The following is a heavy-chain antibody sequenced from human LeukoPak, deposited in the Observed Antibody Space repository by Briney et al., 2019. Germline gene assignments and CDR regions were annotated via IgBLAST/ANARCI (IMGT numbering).Heavy chain of an antibody. V-gene: IGHV1-46*01. CDR2: LNPSSGST. Sequence: EASVKVSCKASGYTFTSYFIHWVRQAPGQGLEWMGILNPSSGSTTYAQKFEGRVTMTRDTSTRTVYMELSSLRSDDTAVYYCARVLEKYTDRSGYDAFDIWGHGTMVTVPS. CDR1: GYTFTSYF. D-gene: IGHD3-22*01. J-gene: IGHJ3*02. CDR3: ARVLEKYTDRSGYDAFDI.